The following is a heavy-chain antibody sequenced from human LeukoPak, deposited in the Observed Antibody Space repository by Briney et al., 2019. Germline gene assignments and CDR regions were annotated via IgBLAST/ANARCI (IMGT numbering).Heavy chain of an antibody. CDR3: ISGLCGRDDQ. Sequence: AGTLRLTCAASGFTSSSYWMHWVRQAPGKGLEWVSRMDTDGRTIDYADSVKGRFTISRNNAKDTLYLQMSSLRDEDTAVYYCISGLCGRDDQWGRGTLVTVSS. V-gene: IGHV3-74*01. D-gene: IGHD1-1*01. CDR1: GFTSSSYW. CDR2: MDTDGRTI. J-gene: IGHJ5*02.